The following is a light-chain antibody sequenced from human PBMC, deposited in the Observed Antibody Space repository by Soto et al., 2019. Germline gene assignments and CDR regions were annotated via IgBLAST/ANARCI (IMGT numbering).Light chain of an antibody. CDR1: QSISNW. V-gene: IGKV1-5*03. Sequence: DIQMTQSPSTLSASVGVRVTITCRASQSISNWLAWYQQKPGKAPKLLIYKASSLESGVPSRFSGSGSGTEFTLTISSLQPDDFATYFCQQYSGYSTTFGQGTRVEVK. J-gene: IGKJ1*01. CDR2: KAS. CDR3: QQYSGYSTT.